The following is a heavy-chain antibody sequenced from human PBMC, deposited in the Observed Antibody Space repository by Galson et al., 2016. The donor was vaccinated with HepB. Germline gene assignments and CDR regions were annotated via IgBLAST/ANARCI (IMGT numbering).Heavy chain of an antibody. J-gene: IGHJ4*02. CDR1: GFTFSDYY. CDR2: ISSSGYTV. V-gene: IGHV3-11*01. Sequence: SLRLSCAASGFTFSDYYMNWIRQAPGKGLEWVSYISSSGYTVHYADSVKGRFTTSRDNTKNSRYLQMNSLRAEDTAIYYCARDMGAAGYSTTTSDYWGQGTLVTVSS. CDR3: ARDMGAAGYSTTTSDY. D-gene: IGHD6-13*01.